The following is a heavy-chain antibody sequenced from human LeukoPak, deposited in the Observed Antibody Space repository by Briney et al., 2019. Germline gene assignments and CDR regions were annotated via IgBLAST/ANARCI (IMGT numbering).Heavy chain of an antibody. CDR1: GGSISSGSYY. J-gene: IGHJ6*03. CDR3: ARDHPTPNTGYMDV. Sequence: PSQTLSLTCTVSGGSISSGSYYWSWIRQPAGKGLEWIGRIYTSGTTNYNPSLKSRVTISVDTSKNQFSLNLNSVTAADTAVYYCARDHPTPNTGYMDVWGKGTTVTVSS. D-gene: IGHD1-1*01. CDR2: IYTSGTT. V-gene: IGHV4-61*02.